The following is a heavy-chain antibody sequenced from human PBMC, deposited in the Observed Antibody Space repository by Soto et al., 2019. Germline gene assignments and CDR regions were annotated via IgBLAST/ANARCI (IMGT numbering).Heavy chain of an antibody. CDR1: GFTFSSYW. V-gene: IGHV3-74*02. CDR2: ISSDGSST. Sequence: EVQLVESGGGSVQPGGSLRLSCEASGFTFSSYWMHWVRQSPGKGVVWVSRISSDGSSTSYGDSVKGRFTVSRDNAKNTLKLQMSSLRAEDTPIYYCARWDAVTGLQYWCQGTLVSVSS. D-gene: IGHD6-19*01. CDR3: ARWDAVTGLQY. J-gene: IGHJ4*02.